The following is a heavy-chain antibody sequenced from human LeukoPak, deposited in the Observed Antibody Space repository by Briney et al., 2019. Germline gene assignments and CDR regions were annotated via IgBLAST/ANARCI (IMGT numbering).Heavy chain of an antibody. D-gene: IGHD1-26*01. CDR2: INPNSGGT. J-gene: IGHJ4*02. V-gene: IGHV1-2*02. CDR3: VRGDSGLYVYFDY. CDR1: GYIFTGYY. Sequence: ASVKVSCEASGYIFTGYYVHWVRQAPGQGLEWMGWINPNSGGTNYAQKFQGRVTMTRDTSISTAYMDLSRLRSDDTSVYYCVRGDSGLYVYFDYWGQGPWSPSPQ.